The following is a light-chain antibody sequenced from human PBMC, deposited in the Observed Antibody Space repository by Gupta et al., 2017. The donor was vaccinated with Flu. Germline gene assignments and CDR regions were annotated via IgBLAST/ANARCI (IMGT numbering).Light chain of an antibody. CDR1: SSNIGTNA. CDR3: AAWHDSLNGHYV. CDR2: DNT. V-gene: IGLV1-44*01. J-gene: IGLJ1*01. Sequence: SSNIGTNAVHWYQQVPGTAPKLLIYDNTQRPSGVPDRFSGSKSGTPASLAIRGLQSEDEADYYCAAWHDSLNGHYVFGTGTEVTVL.